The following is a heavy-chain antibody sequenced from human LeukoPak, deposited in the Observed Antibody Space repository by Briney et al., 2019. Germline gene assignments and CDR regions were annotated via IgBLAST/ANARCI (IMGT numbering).Heavy chain of an antibody. Sequence: GGSLRLSCAASGFTFSSYSMNWVRQAPGKGLEWVSSISSSSSYIYYADSVKGRFTISRDDAKNSLYLQMNSLRAEDTAVYYCARFYGSGSYPPDYWGQGTLATVSS. CDR2: ISSSSSYI. CDR1: GFTFSSYS. CDR3: ARFYGSGSYPPDY. J-gene: IGHJ4*02. V-gene: IGHV3-21*01. D-gene: IGHD3-10*01.